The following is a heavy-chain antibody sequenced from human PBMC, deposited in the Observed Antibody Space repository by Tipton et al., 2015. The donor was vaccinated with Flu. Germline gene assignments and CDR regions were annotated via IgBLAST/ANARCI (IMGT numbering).Heavy chain of an antibody. J-gene: IGHJ6*02. CDR3: ARADIVVVVAATSYYYGMDV. Sequence: QVQLVQSGAEVKKPGSSVKVSCKASGGTFSSYAISWVRQAPGQGLEWMGGIIPIFGTANYAQKFQGRVTITADESTSTAYMELSSLRSEDTAVYYCARADIVVVVAATSYYYGMDVWGQGTTVTVSS. V-gene: IGHV1-69*01. D-gene: IGHD2-15*01. CDR2: IIPIFGTA. CDR1: GGTFSSYA.